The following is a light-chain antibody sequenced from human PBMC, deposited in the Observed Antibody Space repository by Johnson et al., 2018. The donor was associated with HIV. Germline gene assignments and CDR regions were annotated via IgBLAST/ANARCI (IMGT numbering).Light chain of an antibody. CDR3: GTWDSSLSIFV. Sequence: QSVLTQPPSVSAAPGQKVTISCSGSSSNIGNNYVSWYQQLPGTAPKLLIYDNNKRPSGIPDRFSGPKDGSSATLGIAGLQTGDEADYYCGTWDSSLSIFVFGTGTKVTVL. V-gene: IGLV1-51*01. CDR2: DNN. J-gene: IGLJ1*01. CDR1: SSNIGNNY.